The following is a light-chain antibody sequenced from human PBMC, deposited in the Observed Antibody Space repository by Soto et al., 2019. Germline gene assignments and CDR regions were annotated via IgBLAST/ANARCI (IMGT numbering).Light chain of an antibody. CDR1: QSVNSN. V-gene: IGKV3-15*01. CDR2: DAS. CDR3: QQSNNWRTT. Sequence: EIVMTQSPATLSVSPGETATLSCRASQSVNSNLAWYQQKPGQAPRLLISDASTRAAGLPARFSGSGSGTEFTLTISSLQSEDFAVYFGQQSNNWRTTFGQGTKVEIK. J-gene: IGKJ1*01.